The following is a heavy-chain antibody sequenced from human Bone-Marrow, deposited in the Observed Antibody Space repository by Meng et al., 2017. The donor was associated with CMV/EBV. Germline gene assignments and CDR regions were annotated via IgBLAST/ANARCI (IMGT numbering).Heavy chain of an antibody. J-gene: IGHJ5*02. V-gene: IGHV4-61*01. CDR3: ARDFGYCSSTSCYPRNWFDP. CDR2: IYYSGST. Sequence: SETLSLTCTVSGGSVSSGSYYWSWIRQPPGKGLEWIGYIYYSGSTNYNPSLKSRVTISVDTSKNQFSLKLSSVTAADTAVYYCARDFGYCSSTSCYPRNWFDPWGQGTLVTVSS. D-gene: IGHD2-2*01. CDR1: GGSVSSGSYY.